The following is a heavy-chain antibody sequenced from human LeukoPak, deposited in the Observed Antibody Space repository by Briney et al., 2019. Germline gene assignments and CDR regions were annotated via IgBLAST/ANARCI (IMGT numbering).Heavy chain of an antibody. Sequence: GGSLRLSCAASGFTFSSYAMSWVRQAPGKGLEWGSAISGSGGSTYYADSVKGRFTISRDNSKNTLYLQMNSLRAEDTAVYYCAKDRSTYYDFWSGLNDYWGQGTLVTVSS. D-gene: IGHD3-3*01. J-gene: IGHJ4*02. V-gene: IGHV3-23*01. CDR1: GFTFSSYA. CDR3: AKDRSTYYDFWSGLNDY. CDR2: ISGSGGST.